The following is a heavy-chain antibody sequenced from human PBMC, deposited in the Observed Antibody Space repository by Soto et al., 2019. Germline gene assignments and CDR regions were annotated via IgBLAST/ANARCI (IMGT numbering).Heavy chain of an antibody. D-gene: IGHD3-10*01. Sequence: GGSLRLSCAASGFTFSSYGIHWVRQAPGKGLEWVAVIWYDGSNKYYADSVKGRFTISRDNSKNTVYLQMNSLRAEDTAVYYCAKDRSTYYLVPPFDPWGQGT. CDR3: AKDRSTYYLVPPFDP. V-gene: IGHV3-33*06. J-gene: IGHJ5*02. CDR1: GFTFSSYG. CDR2: IWYDGSNK.